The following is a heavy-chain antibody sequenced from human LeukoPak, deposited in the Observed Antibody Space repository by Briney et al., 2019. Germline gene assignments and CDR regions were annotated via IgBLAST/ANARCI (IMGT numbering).Heavy chain of an antibody. D-gene: IGHD3-10*01. V-gene: IGHV3-30*18. CDR1: GFTFSSYG. CDR2: ISYDGSNK. Sequence: PGGSLRLSCAASGFTFSSYGMHWVRQAPGKGLEWVAVISYDGSNKYYADSVKGRFTISRDNSKNTLYLQMNSLRAEDTAVYYCAKDQGWFGELLSPGYWGQGTLVTVSS. CDR3: AKDQGWFGELLSPGY. J-gene: IGHJ4*02.